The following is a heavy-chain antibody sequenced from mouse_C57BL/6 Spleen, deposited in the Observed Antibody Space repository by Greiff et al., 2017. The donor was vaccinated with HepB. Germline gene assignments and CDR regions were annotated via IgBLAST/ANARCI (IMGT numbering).Heavy chain of an antibody. Sequence: EVKLMESGGGLVKPGGSLKLSCAASGFTFSSYAMSWVRQTPEKRLEWVATISDGGSYTYYPDNVKGRFTISRDNAKNNLYLQMSHLKSEDTAMYYCARVSGTYAMDYWGQRTSVTVSS. CDR1: GFTFSSYA. V-gene: IGHV5-4*03. CDR3: ARVSGTYAMDY. D-gene: IGHD1-1*01. CDR2: ISDGGSYT. J-gene: IGHJ4*01.